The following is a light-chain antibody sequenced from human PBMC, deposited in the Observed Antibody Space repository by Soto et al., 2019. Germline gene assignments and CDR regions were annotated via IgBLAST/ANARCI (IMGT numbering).Light chain of an antibody. CDR3: QEYNTWPWT. CDR2: GAS. Sequence: ETVMTQSPATLSVSPGERATLSCRASQSVNSNLAWYQQKLGQAPRVLIFGASTRATGIPARFSGSGSGTEFSLTINSLQSEDFGVYYCQEYNTWPWTFGQGTKVDIK. CDR1: QSVNSN. V-gene: IGKV3-15*01. J-gene: IGKJ1*01.